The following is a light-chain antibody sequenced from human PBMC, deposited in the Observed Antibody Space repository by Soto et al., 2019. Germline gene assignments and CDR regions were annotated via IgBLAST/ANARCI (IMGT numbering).Light chain of an antibody. J-gene: IGKJ4*01. V-gene: IGKV1-5*03. CDR1: QSINTW. CDR3: QQYNRYPLT. Sequence: DLQMTQSPSTLSASVGDRVIITCRASQSINTWLAWFQQKPGKAPQVLIYKASTLESGVPSRFSGSGSGTEFTLTISSLQPDDFATYYCQQYNRYPLTFGGGTKVEIK. CDR2: KAS.